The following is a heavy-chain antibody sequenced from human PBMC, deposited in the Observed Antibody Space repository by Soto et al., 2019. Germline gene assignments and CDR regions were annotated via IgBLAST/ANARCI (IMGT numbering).Heavy chain of an antibody. Sequence: GESLKISCKGSGYSFATYWIGWVRQMPGKGLERMGIIYPGDSDTRYSPYFQGQVTISADKSISTTYLQWSSLKTTDTAMYYCARRRRNYDYMDVWGKVTRVTAP. CDR2: IYPGDSDT. V-gene: IGHV5-51*01. J-gene: IGHJ6*03. CDR3: ARRRRNYDYMDV. CDR1: GYSFATYW.